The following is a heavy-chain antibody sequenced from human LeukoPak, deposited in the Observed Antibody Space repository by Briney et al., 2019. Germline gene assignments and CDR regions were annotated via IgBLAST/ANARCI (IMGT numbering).Heavy chain of an antibody. V-gene: IGHV4-4*09. CDR2: IYTSGST. D-gene: IGHD1-26*01. CDR3: ARHGSGGSYYGAFDI. J-gene: IGHJ3*02. CDR1: DGSISSYY. Sequence: PSQTLSLTCTVPDGSISSYYWSWIRQPPGKGLERIGYIYTSGSTNYNRSLKSRVTISVDTSKNQFSLKLSSVTAADTAVYYCARHGSGGSYYGAFDIWGQGTMVTVSS.